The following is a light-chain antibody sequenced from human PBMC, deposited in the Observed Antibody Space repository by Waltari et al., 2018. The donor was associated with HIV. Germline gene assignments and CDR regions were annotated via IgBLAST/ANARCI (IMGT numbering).Light chain of an antibody. CDR2: EVS. CDR1: RSDVGGYNY. J-gene: IGLJ1*01. V-gene: IGLV2-8*01. Sequence: QSALTQPPSASASPGQSVTISSTGTRSDVGGYNYVSWYQQHPGKAPKLMIYEVSKRPSGVPDRFSGSKSGNTASLTVSGLQAEDEADYYCSSYAGSNNYVFGTGTKVTVL. CDR3: SSYAGSNNYV.